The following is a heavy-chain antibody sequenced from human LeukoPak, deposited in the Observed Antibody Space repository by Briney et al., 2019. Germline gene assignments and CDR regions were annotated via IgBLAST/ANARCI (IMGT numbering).Heavy chain of an antibody. J-gene: IGHJ4*02. CDR1: GYTFTGYY. V-gene: IGHV1-2*02. D-gene: IGHD3-9*01. CDR2: INPNSGGT. Sequence: ASVKVSCKASGYTFTGYYMHWVRQAPGQGLERMGWINPNSGGTNYAQKFQGRVTMTRDTSISTAYMELSRLRSDDTAVYYCARVHDILTAKYYFDYWGQGTLVTVSS. CDR3: ARVHDILTAKYYFDY.